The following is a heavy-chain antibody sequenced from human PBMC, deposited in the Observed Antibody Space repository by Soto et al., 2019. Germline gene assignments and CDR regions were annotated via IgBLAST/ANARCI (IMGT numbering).Heavy chain of an antibody. Sequence: PSETLSLTCTVSGGSINSGDYSWTWIRQPPGKGLEWIGYIYHTGTTYYNMSLKSRVTISVDRSKNQFSLKLSSVTAADTAVYYCARGRNYYDSSGDSWFDPWGPGTLVTVSS. V-gene: IGHV4-30-2*01. J-gene: IGHJ5*02. CDR1: GGSINSGDYS. CDR2: IYHTGTT. D-gene: IGHD3-22*01. CDR3: ARGRNYYDSSGDSWFDP.